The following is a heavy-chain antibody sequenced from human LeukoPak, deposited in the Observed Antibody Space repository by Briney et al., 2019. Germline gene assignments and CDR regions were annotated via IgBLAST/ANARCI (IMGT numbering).Heavy chain of an antibody. CDR2: ISAYNGNT. Sequence: ASVKVSCKASGYTFTSYGISWVRQAPGQGLEWMGWISAYNGNTNYAQKLLGRVTMTTDTSTSTAYMELRSLRSDDPAVYYCARDPVGNYDYVWGSYRYKVGRTDAFDIWGQGTMVTVSS. D-gene: IGHD3-16*02. CDR3: ARDPVGNYDYVWGSYRYKVGRTDAFDI. V-gene: IGHV1-18*01. J-gene: IGHJ3*02. CDR1: GYTFTSYG.